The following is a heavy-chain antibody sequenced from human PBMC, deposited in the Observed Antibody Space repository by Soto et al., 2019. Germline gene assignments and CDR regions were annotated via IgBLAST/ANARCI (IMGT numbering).Heavy chain of an antibody. Sequence: QVQLVESGGGVVQPGRSLRLSCAASGFTFSSYGMHWVRQAPGKGLEWVAVIWYDGSNKYYADSVKGRFTISRDNSKNALYLQMNSLRAEDTAVYYCARDGVAAAFDYWGHGTLVTVSS. CDR3: ARDGVAAAFDY. D-gene: IGHD6-13*01. CDR2: IWYDGSNK. V-gene: IGHV3-33*01. J-gene: IGHJ4*01. CDR1: GFTFSSYG.